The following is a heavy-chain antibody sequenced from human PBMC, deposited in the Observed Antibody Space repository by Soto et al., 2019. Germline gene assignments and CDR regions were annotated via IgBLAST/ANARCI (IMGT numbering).Heavy chain of an antibody. Sequence: SETLSLTSTVSGGSISSYYWSWIRQPPGKGLEWIGYIYYSGSTNYNPSLKSRVTISVDTSKNQFSLKLSSVTAADTAVYYCARVGSLVGATRGYFDYWGQGTLVTVSS. CDR2: IYYSGST. D-gene: IGHD1-26*01. CDR1: GGSISSYY. J-gene: IGHJ4*02. CDR3: ARVGSLVGATRGYFDY. V-gene: IGHV4-59*01.